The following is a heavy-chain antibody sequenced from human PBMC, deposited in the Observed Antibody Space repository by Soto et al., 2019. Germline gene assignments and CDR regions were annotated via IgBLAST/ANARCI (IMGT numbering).Heavy chain of an antibody. CDR2: IYQGGST. CDR3: ARPVQDDTGHYFVGLDI. V-gene: IGHV4-4*02. CDR1: GGSISDSLW. Sequence: SETLSLTCAVSGGSISDSLWWNWVRQPPGKGLEWIGEIYQGGSTHYSPSLKSRVTISIDKSNNLLSLRLTSVTAADTAVYYCARPVQDDTGHYFVGLDIWGPGTTVSVSS. J-gene: IGHJ6*02. D-gene: IGHD3-22*01.